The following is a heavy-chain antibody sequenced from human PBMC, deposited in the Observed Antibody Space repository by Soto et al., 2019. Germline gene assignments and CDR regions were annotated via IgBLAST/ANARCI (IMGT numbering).Heavy chain of an antibody. CDR3: AHVGLTVPYFDY. CDR2: LYWGDDK. V-gene: IGHV2-5*02. Sequence: QITLKESGPTLVKPTQTLTLTCTFSGFSLNTRGVCVGWIRQPPGKALEWLALLYWGDDKRYSPSLKSRLTITKHPSKNQVLLTMTSMDPVDTATYYCAHVGLTVPYFDYWGQGNLVTVSS. D-gene: IGHD4-17*01. CDR1: GFSLNTRGVC. J-gene: IGHJ4*02.